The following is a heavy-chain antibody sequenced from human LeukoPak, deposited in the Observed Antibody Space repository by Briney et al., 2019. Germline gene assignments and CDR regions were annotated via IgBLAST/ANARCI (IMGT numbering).Heavy chain of an antibody. V-gene: IGHV3-23*01. CDR2: ISGSGGST. D-gene: IGHD6-19*01. Sequence: GGSLRLSCAASGFTFSSYWMTWVRQAPGKGLEWVSAISGSGGSTYYADSVKGRFTISRDNSKNTLYLQMNSLRAEDTAVYYCAKDQGSGWSGTNWFDPWGQGTLVTVSS. CDR3: AKDQGSGWSGTNWFDP. CDR1: GFTFSSYW. J-gene: IGHJ5*02.